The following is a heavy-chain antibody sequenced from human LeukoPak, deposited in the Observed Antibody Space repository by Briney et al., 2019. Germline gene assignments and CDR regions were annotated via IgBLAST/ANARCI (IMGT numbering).Heavy chain of an antibody. V-gene: IGHV4-59*01. J-gene: IGHJ3*02. Sequence: SETLSLTCTVSGGSISSYYWGWIRQPPGKGLEWIGYIYYSGSTNYNPSLKSRVTISVDTSKNQFSLKLSSVTAADTAVYYCAREAGGQQLVYAFDIWGQGTMVTVSS. D-gene: IGHD6-13*01. CDR1: GGSISSYY. CDR3: AREAGGQQLVYAFDI. CDR2: IYYSGST.